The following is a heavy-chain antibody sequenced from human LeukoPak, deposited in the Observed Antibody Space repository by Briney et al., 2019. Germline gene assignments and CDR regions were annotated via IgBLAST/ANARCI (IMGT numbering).Heavy chain of an antibody. CDR3: ARIHSSSWFGDFDC. Sequence: SETLSLTCTVSGDPISSYYWSWLRQPPGKGLEWIGYIYYSGSTNYSPSLKSRVTMSVDTSKNQFSLKLSSVTAADTAVYYCARIHSSSWFGDFDCLGQGTLVTVSS. J-gene: IGHJ4*02. D-gene: IGHD6-13*01. CDR2: IYYSGST. V-gene: IGHV4-59*01. CDR1: GDPISSYY.